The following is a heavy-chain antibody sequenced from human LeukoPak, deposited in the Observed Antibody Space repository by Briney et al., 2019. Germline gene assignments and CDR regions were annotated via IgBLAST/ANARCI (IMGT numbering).Heavy chain of an antibody. CDR1: GGPISSYY. V-gene: IGHV4-4*07. CDR3: ARVTGTTLYYYMDD. Sequence: SETLSLTCTVSGGPISSYYWSWIRQPAGKGLEWIGRIYTTGSTNYNPSLKGRVTMSVDTSKNQFSLKLSSVTAADTAVYYCARVTGTTLYYYMDDWGKGTPVTVSS. D-gene: IGHD1-7*01. J-gene: IGHJ6*03. CDR2: IYTTGST.